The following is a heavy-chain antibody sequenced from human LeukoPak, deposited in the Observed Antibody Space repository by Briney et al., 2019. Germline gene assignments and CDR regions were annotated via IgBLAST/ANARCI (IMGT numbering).Heavy chain of an antibody. CDR3: ARGIWSSSWYPTYDY. V-gene: IGHV4-34*01. Sequence: PSETLSLTCAVYGGSFSGYYWSWIRQPPGKGLEWIGEINHSGSTNYNPSLKSRVTISVDTSKNQFSLKLSSVTAADTAVYYCARGIWSSSWYPTYDYWGQGTLVTVSS. D-gene: IGHD6-13*01. CDR2: INHSGST. J-gene: IGHJ4*02. CDR1: GGSFSGYY.